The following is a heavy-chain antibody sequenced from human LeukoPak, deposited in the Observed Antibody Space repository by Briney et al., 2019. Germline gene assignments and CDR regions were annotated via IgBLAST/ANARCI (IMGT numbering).Heavy chain of an antibody. CDR3: AELGIPMIGGV. V-gene: IGHV3-11*04. D-gene: IGHD3-10*02. CDR2: ISSSGSTI. Sequence: LSLTCTVSGGSISSSSYYWGWIRQPPGKGLEWVSYISSSGSTIYYADSVKGRFTISRDNAKNSLYLQMNSLRAEDTAVYYCAELGIPMIGGVWGKGTTVTISS. CDR1: GGSISSSSYY. J-gene: IGHJ6*04.